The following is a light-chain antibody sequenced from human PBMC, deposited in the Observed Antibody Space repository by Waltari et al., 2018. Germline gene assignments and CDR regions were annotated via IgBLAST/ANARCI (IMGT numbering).Light chain of an antibody. CDR3: QQYYTIPLT. CDR1: ESLVYSDGNTF. CDR2: KVS. Sequence: DIVMIQSPLSLSVTLGQSASISCRSSESLVYSDGNTFLNWFQQRPGQSPRRLIYKVSTRDPGVPDRFSGSGSGTDFTLKISRVEAEDIGVYYCQQYYTIPLTFGQGTRLEIK. J-gene: IGKJ5*01. V-gene: IGKV2-30*01.